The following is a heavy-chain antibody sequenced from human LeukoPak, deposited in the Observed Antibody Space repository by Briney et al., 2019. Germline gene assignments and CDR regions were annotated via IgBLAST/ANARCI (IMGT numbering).Heavy chain of an antibody. D-gene: IGHD3-10*02. V-gene: IGHV3-21*01. CDR1: GFTFSSYS. CDR2: ISSSSSYI. Sequence: GGSLRLSCAASGFTFSSYSMNRLRQAPGKPLEWVSSISSSSSYIYYADSVKGRFTISRDNAKNSLYLQMNSLRAEDTAVYYCAELGITIIGGVWGKGTTVTISS. J-gene: IGHJ6*04. CDR3: AELGITIIGGV.